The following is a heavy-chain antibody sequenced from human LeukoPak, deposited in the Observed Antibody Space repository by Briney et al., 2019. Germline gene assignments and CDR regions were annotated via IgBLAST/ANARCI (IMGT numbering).Heavy chain of an antibody. CDR1: GYTFTGYY. CDR3: ARESTIHYYGMDV. J-gene: IGHJ6*02. CDR2: INPNSGGT. V-gene: IGHV1-2*02. Sequence: ASVKVSCKASGYTFTGYYMHWVRQAPGQGLEWMGWINPNSGGTNYAQKSQGRVTMTRDTSISTAYMELSRLRSDDTAVYYCARESTIHYYGMDVWGQGTTVTVSS. D-gene: IGHD3-3*01.